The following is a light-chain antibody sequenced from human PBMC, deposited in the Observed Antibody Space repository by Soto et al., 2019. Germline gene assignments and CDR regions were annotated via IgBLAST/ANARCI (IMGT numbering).Light chain of an antibody. J-gene: IGKJ1*01. V-gene: IGKV1-8*01. Sequence: AIRMTQSPSSFSASTGDRVTITCRASQGISRYLAWYQQKPGKAPTILIYAASTLQSGVPTRFSVSGSGTEFTHTISGLKSEDLTNYKCHQYYSYTYTFGQGTKVEI. CDR2: AAS. CDR3: HQYYSYTYT. CDR1: QGISRY.